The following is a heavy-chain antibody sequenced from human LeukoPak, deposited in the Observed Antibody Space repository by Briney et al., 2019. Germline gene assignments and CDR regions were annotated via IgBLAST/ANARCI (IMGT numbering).Heavy chain of an antibody. J-gene: IGHJ4*02. CDR3: ASLSSGWYGDFDY. V-gene: IGHV4-34*01. CDR2: INHSGST. Sequence: SETLSLTCAVYGGSFSGYYWSWIRQPPGKGLEWIGEINHSGSTNYHPSLKSRVTISVDTSKNQFSLKLSSLTAGGTAVYYCASLSSGWYGDFDYWGQGTLVTVSS. CDR1: GGSFSGYY. D-gene: IGHD6-19*01.